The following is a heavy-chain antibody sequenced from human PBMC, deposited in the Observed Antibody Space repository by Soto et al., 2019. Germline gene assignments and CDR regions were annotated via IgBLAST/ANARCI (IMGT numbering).Heavy chain of an antibody. J-gene: IGHJ4*02. V-gene: IGHV3-21*06. CDR2: ISSTTNYI. Sequence: GSLRLSWAASGLSLTRYSMNWVGQAPGKGLEWVSSISSTTNYIYYGDSMKGRFTISRDNAKNSLYLEMNSLRAEDTAVYYCARESEDLTSNFDYWGQGTLVTVSS. CDR1: GLSLTRYS. CDR3: ARESEDLTSNFDY.